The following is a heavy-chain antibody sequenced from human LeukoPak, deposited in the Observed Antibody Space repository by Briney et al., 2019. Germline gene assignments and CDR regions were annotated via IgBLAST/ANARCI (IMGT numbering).Heavy chain of an antibody. CDR2: ISSSSSYI. V-gene: IGHV3-21*01. Sequence: GGSLRLSCAASGFTFSSYSMNWVRQAPGKGLEWVSSISSSSSYIYYADSVKGRFTISRDNAKNSLYLQMNSLRAEDTAVYYCAKVLVGATYDAFDIWGQGTMVTVSS. J-gene: IGHJ3*02. CDR3: AKVLVGATYDAFDI. CDR1: GFTFSSYS. D-gene: IGHD1-26*01.